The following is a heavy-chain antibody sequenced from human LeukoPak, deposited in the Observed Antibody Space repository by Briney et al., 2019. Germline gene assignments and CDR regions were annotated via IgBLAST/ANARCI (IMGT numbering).Heavy chain of an antibody. CDR3: AAVEPDY. Sequence: PGGSLRLSCAASGFIFDDHGMHWVRQAPGKGLEWVSGISWSSGIIGYADSVKGRFTISRDNAKNTVYLQMNSLRAEDTAVYYCAAVEPDYWGQGTLVTVSS. J-gene: IGHJ4*02. D-gene: IGHD6-19*01. V-gene: IGHV3-9*01. CDR2: ISWSSGII. CDR1: GFIFDDHG.